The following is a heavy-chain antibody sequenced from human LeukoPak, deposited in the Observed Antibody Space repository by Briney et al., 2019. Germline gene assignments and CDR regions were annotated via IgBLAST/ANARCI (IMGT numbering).Heavy chain of an antibody. CDR3: ARGYAAIPD. Sequence: GGSLRLSCAASGFTFSSYWMSWVRQAPGKGLEWVANIQDDGVEKNYVESVKGRFIISRDNAKDSLFLQMSSLRDEDTALYYCARGYAAIPDWGQGTLVTVSS. D-gene: IGHD2-15*01. CDR2: IQDDGVEK. V-gene: IGHV3-7*01. CDR1: GFTFSSYW. J-gene: IGHJ4*02.